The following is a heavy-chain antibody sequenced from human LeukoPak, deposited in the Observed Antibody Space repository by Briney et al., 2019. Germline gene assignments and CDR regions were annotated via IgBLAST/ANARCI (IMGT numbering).Heavy chain of an antibody. CDR1: GYTFTSYG. CDR3: ARSYYYGSGSRPLDF. J-gene: IGHJ4*02. D-gene: IGHD3-10*01. CDR2: ISAYNGNT. Sequence: ASVKVSCKASGYTFTSYGISWVRQAPGQGLEWMGWISAYNGNTNYAQKLQGRVTMTTDTSASTAYMELRSLRSDDTAVYYCARSYYYGSGSRPLDFWGQGTLVTVSS. V-gene: IGHV1-18*01.